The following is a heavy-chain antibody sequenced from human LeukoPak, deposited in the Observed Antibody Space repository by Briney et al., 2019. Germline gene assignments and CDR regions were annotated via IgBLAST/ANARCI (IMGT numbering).Heavy chain of an antibody. J-gene: IGHJ4*02. V-gene: IGHV4-34*01. D-gene: IGHD6-13*01. CDR3: ARSRLWYSSSWYYFDY. Sequence: SGTLSLTCAVYGGSFSGYYWSWIRQPPGKGLEWIGEINHSGSTNYNPSLKSRVTISVDTSKNQFSLKLSSVTAADTAVYYCARSRLWYSSSWYYFDYWGQGTLVTVSS. CDR1: GGSFSGYY. CDR2: INHSGST.